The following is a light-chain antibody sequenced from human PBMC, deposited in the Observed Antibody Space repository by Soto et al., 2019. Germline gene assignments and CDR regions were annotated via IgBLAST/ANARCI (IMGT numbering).Light chain of an antibody. CDR3: NSYAGRNIVL. J-gene: IGLJ2*01. V-gene: IGLV2-8*01. CDR1: SSDVGGYNY. Sequence: QSALTQPPSAFGSPGQSVTISCTGTSSDVGGYNYVSWYQQHPDKAPKLIIYEVSKRPSGVPDRFSGSKSGNTASLTVSGLQAEDEADYYCNSYAGRNIVLFGGGTKLTVL. CDR2: EVS.